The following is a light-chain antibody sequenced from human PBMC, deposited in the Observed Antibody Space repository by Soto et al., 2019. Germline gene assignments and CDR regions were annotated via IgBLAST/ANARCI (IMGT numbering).Light chain of an antibody. Sequence: EIVLTQSPGTLSLSPGEGATLSCRASQSVTNNYLAWYQQKPGQAPSLLIYGASSRATGIPDRFSGSGSGTDFTLTISRLEPDDFAVYYCQQYDRSPLTFGGGNKVEIK. J-gene: IGKJ4*01. CDR1: QSVTNNY. V-gene: IGKV3-20*01. CDR3: QQYDRSPLT. CDR2: GAS.